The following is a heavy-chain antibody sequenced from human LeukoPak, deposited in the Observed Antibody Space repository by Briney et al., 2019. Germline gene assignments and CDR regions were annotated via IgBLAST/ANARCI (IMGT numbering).Heavy chain of an antibody. CDR3: AREVRGVISNWFDP. CDR1: GYTFTGYY. CDR2: INPNSGGT. D-gene: IGHD3-10*01. J-gene: IGHJ5*02. V-gene: IGHV1-2*04. Sequence: ASVKVSCKASGYTFTGYYMHWVRQAPGQGLEWMGWINPNSGGTNYAQKFQGWVTMTRDTSISTAYMELSRLRSDDTAVYYCAREVRGVISNWFDPWGQGTLLTVSS.